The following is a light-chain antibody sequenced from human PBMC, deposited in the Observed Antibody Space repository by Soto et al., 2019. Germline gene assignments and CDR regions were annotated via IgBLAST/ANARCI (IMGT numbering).Light chain of an antibody. Sequence: EIVMTQSPATLSVSPGERATLSCRASQIVRNNLPWYQQKPGXAPSLLIYGASTRATGIPARFSGSGSGTEFTLTITSLQSEDFAVYYCQQYHKWPPWTFRKGTKVDIK. J-gene: IGKJ1*01. CDR1: QIVRNN. V-gene: IGKV3-15*01. CDR3: QQYHKWPPWT. CDR2: GAS.